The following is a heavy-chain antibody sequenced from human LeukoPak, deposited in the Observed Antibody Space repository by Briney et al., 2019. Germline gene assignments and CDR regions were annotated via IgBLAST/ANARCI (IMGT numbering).Heavy chain of an antibody. CDR3: TKDRIAVAGRFGGYFDY. D-gene: IGHD6-19*01. CDR1: GFTFNNYG. V-gene: IGHV3-30*02. J-gene: IGHJ4*02. CDR2: IRYNGNNQ. Sequence: GGSLRLSCAASGFTFNNYGMHWVRQAPGKGLEWVAFIRYNGNNQYYADSVKGRSTISRDNSKNTLYLQMNSLRAEDTAVYYCTKDRIAVAGRFGGYFDYWGQGTLVTVSS.